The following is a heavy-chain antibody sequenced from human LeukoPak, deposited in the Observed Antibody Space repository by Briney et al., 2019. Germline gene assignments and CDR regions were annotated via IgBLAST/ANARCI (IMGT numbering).Heavy chain of an antibody. CDR2: ITARSKSI. V-gene: IGHV3-21*01. D-gene: IGHD3-22*01. CDR1: GFTFSSHD. CDR3: ARRRTYYDSSGYSSDAFDI. Sequence: GGSLRLSCATSGFTFSSHDMNWVRQAPGKGLEWVSSITARSKSIDYADSVKGRFAISRDNAKNSLFLQMDSLRVEDTAVYYCARRRTYYDSSGYSSDAFDIWGQGTMVTVSS. J-gene: IGHJ3*02.